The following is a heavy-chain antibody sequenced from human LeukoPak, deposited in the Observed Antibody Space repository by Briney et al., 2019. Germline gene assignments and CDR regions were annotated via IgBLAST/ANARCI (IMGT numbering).Heavy chain of an antibody. Sequence: SETLSLTCTVSGGSISSSSYYWGWIRQPPGKGLEWIGSIYYSGSTYYNPSLKSRVTISVDTSKNQFSLKLSSVTAADTAVYYCARLYYYDSSGYYQTPDYWGQGTLVTVSS. CDR2: IYYSGST. J-gene: IGHJ4*02. CDR3: ARLYYYDSSGYYQTPDY. CDR1: GGSISSSSYY. D-gene: IGHD3-22*01. V-gene: IGHV4-39*01.